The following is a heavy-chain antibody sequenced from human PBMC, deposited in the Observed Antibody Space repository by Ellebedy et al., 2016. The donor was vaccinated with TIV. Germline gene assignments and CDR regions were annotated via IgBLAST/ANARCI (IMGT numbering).Heavy chain of an antibody. CDR3: ARRFCSGGSCYSRGHYWFDP. V-gene: IGHV1-18*01. CDR1: GYTFTSYG. D-gene: IGHD2-15*01. CDR2: ISAYNGNT. J-gene: IGHJ5*02. Sequence: ASVKVSXXASGYTFTSYGISWVRQAPGQGLEWMGWISAYNGNTNYAQKLQGRVTMTTDTSTSTAYMELRSLRSDDTAVYYCARRFCSGGSCYSRGHYWFDPWGQGTLVTVSS.